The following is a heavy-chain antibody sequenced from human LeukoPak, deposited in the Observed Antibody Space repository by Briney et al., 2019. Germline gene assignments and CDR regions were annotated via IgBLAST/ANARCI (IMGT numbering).Heavy chain of an antibody. CDR3: ARRGYSYGLDY. CDR1: GGSIRSYY. CDR2: IYDSGNT. V-gene: IGHV4-59*12. J-gene: IGHJ4*02. Sequence: PSETLSLTCVVSGGSIRSYYWSWIRQPPGKGLECIGYIYDSGNTNYNPSLKSRVTISVDPSKNQFSLKLSSVTAADTAVYYCARRGYSYGLDYWGRGTLVTVSS. D-gene: IGHD5-18*01.